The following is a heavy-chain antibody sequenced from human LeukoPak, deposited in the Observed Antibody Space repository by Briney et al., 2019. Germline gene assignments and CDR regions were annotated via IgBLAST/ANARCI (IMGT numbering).Heavy chain of an antibody. V-gene: IGHV3-33*01. CDR3: ARAAAGGSNSFDI. Sequence: PGRSLRLSCAASGFTFSNHAMHWVRQAPGKGLEWVAIIWYDGSDKYYADSVKGRFTISRDNSKNTLYLLMDSLRTADTAAYYCARAAAGGSNSFDIWGQGTMVTVSS. CDR2: IWYDGSDK. D-gene: IGHD6-13*01. J-gene: IGHJ3*02. CDR1: GFTFSNHA.